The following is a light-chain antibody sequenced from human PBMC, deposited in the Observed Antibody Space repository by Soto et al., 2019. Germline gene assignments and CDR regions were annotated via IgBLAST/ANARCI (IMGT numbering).Light chain of an antibody. CDR1: QSVSSSY. V-gene: IGKV3-20*01. CDR3: QQYGSSPPT. CDR2: GAS. Sequence: EIVLTQSPGTLSLSPGERATLSCRASQSVSSSYLAWYQQKPGQAPRLLIYGASSRATGIPDRFSGSGSGTDFTLTISRLEPEDFAVYYCQQYGSSPPTFGHGTKVDI. J-gene: IGKJ1*01.